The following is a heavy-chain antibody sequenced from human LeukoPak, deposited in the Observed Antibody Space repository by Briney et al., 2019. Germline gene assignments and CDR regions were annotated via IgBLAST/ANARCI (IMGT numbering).Heavy chain of an antibody. CDR3: AKRRSVGGYALPADS. CDR2: ISGNGAST. Sequence: GGSLRLSCAASGFTFSGYAMTWVRQAPGKGLEWVSTISGNGASTYYADSVKGRFTISRDNSKHTLFLQMNSLRAEDTAVYFCAKRRSVGGYALPADSWGQGTLVTVSS. D-gene: IGHD5-12*01. J-gene: IGHJ4*02. V-gene: IGHV3-23*01. CDR1: GFTFSGYA.